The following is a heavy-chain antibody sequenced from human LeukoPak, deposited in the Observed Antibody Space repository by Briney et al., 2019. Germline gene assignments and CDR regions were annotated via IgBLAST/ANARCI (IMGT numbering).Heavy chain of an antibody. CDR3: ARDGEPHSAFDI. CDR1: GFTFSYYN. J-gene: IGHJ3*02. Sequence: PGGSLRLSCAASGFTFSYYNMNWVRQAPGKGLEWVSSISTSSSYIYYADSVKGRFTISRDNAKNSLYLQMNSLRAEDTAVYYCARDGEPHSAFDIWGQGTMVTVSS. V-gene: IGHV3-21*01. D-gene: IGHD1-14*01. CDR2: ISTSSSYI.